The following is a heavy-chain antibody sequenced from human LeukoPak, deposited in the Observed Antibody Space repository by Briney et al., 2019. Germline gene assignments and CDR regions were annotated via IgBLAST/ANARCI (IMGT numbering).Heavy chain of an antibody. Sequence: SQTLSLTCTVSGGSISSGSYYWSWIRQPAGKGLEWIGRIYTSGSTNYNPSLKSRVTISVDTSKNQFSLKLSSVTAAYTAVYYCARCDYGDWFDPWGQGTLVTVSS. CDR3: ARCDYGDWFDP. CDR1: GGSISSGSYY. J-gene: IGHJ5*02. CDR2: IYTSGST. V-gene: IGHV4-61*02. D-gene: IGHD4-17*01.